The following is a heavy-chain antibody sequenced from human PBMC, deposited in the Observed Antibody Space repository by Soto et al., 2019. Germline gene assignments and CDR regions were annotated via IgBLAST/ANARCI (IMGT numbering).Heavy chain of an antibody. J-gene: IGHJ4*02. D-gene: IGHD3-22*01. CDR2: IYYSGST. Sequence: ASETLSLTCTVSGGSISSGDYYWSWIRQPPGKGLEWIGYIYYSGSTYYNPSLKSRLTISLDTSKNQFSLKLSSVTAADTAVYYCARDRTYHSDSSDYFGYFDYWGQGALVTVSS. CDR1: GGSISSGDYY. CDR3: ARDRTYHSDSSDYFGYFDY. V-gene: IGHV4-30-4*01.